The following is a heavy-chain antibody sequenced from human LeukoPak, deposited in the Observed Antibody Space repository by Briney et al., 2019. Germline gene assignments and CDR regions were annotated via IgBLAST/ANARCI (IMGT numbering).Heavy chain of an antibody. CDR2: IYYGGYT. CDR1: GGSISSNNYY. J-gene: IGHJ4*02. CDR3: QSRFLEWLLDY. D-gene: IGHD3-3*01. Sequence: PSETLSLTCAVSGGSISSNNYYWGWIRQPPGKGLEWIGSIYYGGYTYYNPSLKSRVTISVDTSKNQFSLKLSSVTAADTAIYYCQSRFLEWLLDYWGQGTLVTVSS. V-gene: IGHV4-39*01.